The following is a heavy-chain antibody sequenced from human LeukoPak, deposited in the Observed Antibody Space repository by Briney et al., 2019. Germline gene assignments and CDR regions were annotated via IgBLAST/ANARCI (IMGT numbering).Heavy chain of an antibody. D-gene: IGHD3-3*01. CDR3: ARYDFWSGYYYFDY. CDR2: IWYDGSNK. V-gene: IGHV3-33*01. Sequence: GGSLRLSCAASGFTFSSYGMHWVRQAPGMGLEWVAVIWYDGSNKYYADSVKGRFTISRDNSKNTLYLQMNSLRAEDTAVYYCARYDFWSGYYYFDYWGQGTLVTVSS. J-gene: IGHJ4*02. CDR1: GFTFSSYG.